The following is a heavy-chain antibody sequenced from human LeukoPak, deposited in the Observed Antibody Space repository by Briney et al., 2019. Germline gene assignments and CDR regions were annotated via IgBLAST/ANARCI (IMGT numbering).Heavy chain of an antibody. D-gene: IGHD5-12*01. CDR3: ARSLGGYID. Sequence: SEILSLTCAVYGGSFSGYYWSWIRQPPGKGLEWIGEINHSGSTNYNPSLKSRVTISVDTPKNQFSLKLSSVTAADTAVYYCARSLGGYIDWGQGTLVTVSS. V-gene: IGHV4-34*01. J-gene: IGHJ4*02. CDR1: GGSFSGYY. CDR2: INHSGST.